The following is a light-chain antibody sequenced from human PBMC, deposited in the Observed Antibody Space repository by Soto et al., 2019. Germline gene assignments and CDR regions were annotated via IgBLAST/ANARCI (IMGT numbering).Light chain of an antibody. Sequence: DIQMTQSPSSLSASVGDRVTITCQASQDISNYLNWYQQKPGKAPKLLIYDASNLETGVQSRFSGSGCGTDFIFTISSLQPEDIATYYCPQYDNLPSYTFGQGTKLEIK. CDR2: DAS. V-gene: IGKV1-33*01. CDR1: QDISNY. J-gene: IGKJ2*01. CDR3: PQYDNLPSYT.